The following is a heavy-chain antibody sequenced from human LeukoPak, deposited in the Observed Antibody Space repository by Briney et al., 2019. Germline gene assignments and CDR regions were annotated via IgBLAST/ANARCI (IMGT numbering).Heavy chain of an antibody. V-gene: IGHV4-34*01. CDR2: INHSGST. CDR1: GGSFSGYY. D-gene: IGHD6-13*01. Sequence: SETLSLTCAVYGGSFSGYYWSWIRQPPGKGLEWIGEINHSGSTNYNPSLKSRVTISVDTSKNQFSLKLSSVTAADTAVYYCARDPRYSSSYNWFDPWGQGTLVTVSS. CDR3: ARDPRYSSSYNWFDP. J-gene: IGHJ5*02.